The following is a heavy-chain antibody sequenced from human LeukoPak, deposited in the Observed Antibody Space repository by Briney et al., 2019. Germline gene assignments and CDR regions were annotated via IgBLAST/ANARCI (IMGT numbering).Heavy chain of an antibody. V-gene: IGHV3-11*04. CDR3: ARELDITGWVGAFDY. J-gene: IGHJ4*02. CDR2: ISYSGNTI. D-gene: IGHD6-19*01. Sequence: GGSLRLSCVASGFRFSDYYMNWIRQAPGKGLEWISYISYSGNTIYYGDSVKGRFTISRDNSKNSVYLQMNNLRAEDTAVYYCARELDITGWVGAFDYWGQGTVVTVSS. CDR1: GFRFSDYY.